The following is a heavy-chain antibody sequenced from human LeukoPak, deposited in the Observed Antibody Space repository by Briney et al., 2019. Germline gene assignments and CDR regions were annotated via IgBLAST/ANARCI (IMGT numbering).Heavy chain of an antibody. V-gene: IGHV1-2*02. CDR1: GYTFTDYY. CDR3: ARDPAGGAAEFDY. CDR2: INPNSGGT. J-gene: IGHJ4*02. Sequence: ASVKVSCKASGYTFTDYYMHWVRQAPGQGLEWMGWINPNSGGTNYAQKFQGRVTMTRDTSISTACMELSRLRSDDTAVYYCARDPAGGAAEFDYWGQGTLVTVSS. D-gene: IGHD6-13*01.